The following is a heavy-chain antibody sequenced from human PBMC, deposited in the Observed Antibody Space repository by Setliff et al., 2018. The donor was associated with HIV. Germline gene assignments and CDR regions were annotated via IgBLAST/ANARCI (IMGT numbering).Heavy chain of an antibody. CDR1: GFTFGDYP. D-gene: IGHD4-17*01. V-gene: IGHV3-49*03. J-gene: IGHJ5*02. CDR2: IRTKAYGGTT. CDR3: ARGGRPTVEYVWFDP. Sequence: GGSLRLSCTTSGFTFGDYPMGWFRQAPGKGLERVSFIRTKAYGGTTEYAASVEGRFSISRDDSKSIAYLQMNSLRTEDTAVYYCARGGRPTVEYVWFDPWGQGTLVTVSS.